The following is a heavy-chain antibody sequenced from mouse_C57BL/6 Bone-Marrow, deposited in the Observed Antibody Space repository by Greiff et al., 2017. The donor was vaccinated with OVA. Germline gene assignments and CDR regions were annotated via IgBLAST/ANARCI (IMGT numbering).Heavy chain of an antibody. CDR2: ISNGGGST. D-gene: IGHD2-1*01. CDR3: ASYGNYGFAY. V-gene: IGHV5-12*01. CDR1: GFTFSDYY. J-gene: IGHJ3*01. Sequence: EVMLVESGGGLVQPGGSLKLSCAASGFTFSDYYMYWVRQTPEKRLEWVAYISNGGGSTYYPDTVKGRFTISRDNAKNTLYLQMSRLKSEDTAMYYCASYGNYGFAYWGQGTLVTVSA.